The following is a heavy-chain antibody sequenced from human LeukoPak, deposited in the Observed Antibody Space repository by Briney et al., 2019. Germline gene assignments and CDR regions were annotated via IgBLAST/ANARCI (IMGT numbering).Heavy chain of an antibody. CDR2: ISAADGDNT. CDR1: GFTFRNYA. D-gene: IGHD6-13*01. Sequence: GGSLRLSCAASGFTFRNYAMGWVRQAPGKGLEWVSVISAADGDNTYYADSVKGRFSISRDNSNYTLHLQMNSLRAEDTAVYYCAKSDIAAEFDYWGQGTLVTVSS. V-gene: IGHV3-23*01. J-gene: IGHJ4*02. CDR3: AKSDIAAEFDY.